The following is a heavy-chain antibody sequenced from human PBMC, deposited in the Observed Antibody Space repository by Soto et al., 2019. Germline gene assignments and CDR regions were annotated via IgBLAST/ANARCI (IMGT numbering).Heavy chain of an antibody. Sequence: EVQLLESGGGLVQPGGSLRLSCAASGFTFSSYAMSWVRQAPGKGLEWVSDISGSGGSTYYADSVKGRFTISRDNSKNTLYLQMNSLRAEDTAGDYCAKDGLVGAEAFDIWGQGTMDTVSS. V-gene: IGHV3-23*01. CDR1: GFTFSSYA. J-gene: IGHJ3*02. D-gene: IGHD1-26*01. CDR2: ISGSGGST. CDR3: AKDGLVGAEAFDI.